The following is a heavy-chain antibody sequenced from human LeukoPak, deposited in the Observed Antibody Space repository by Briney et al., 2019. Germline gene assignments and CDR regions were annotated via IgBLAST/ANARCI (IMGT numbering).Heavy chain of an antibody. V-gene: IGHV3-30-3*01. CDR3: ARDYYDSSGYWYAFDI. Sequence: PGRSLRLSCAASGFTFSSYAMHWVRQAPGKGLEWVAVISYDGSNKYYADSVKGRFTISRDNSKNTLYLQMNSLRAEDTAVYYCARDYYDSSGYWYAFDIWGQGTMVTVSS. D-gene: IGHD3-22*01. CDR2: ISYDGSNK. J-gene: IGHJ3*02. CDR1: GFTFSSYA.